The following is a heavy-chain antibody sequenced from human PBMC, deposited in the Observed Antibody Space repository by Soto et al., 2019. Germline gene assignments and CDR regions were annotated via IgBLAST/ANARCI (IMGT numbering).Heavy chain of an antibody. CDR1: GFTFSSYG. CDR3: AKTEGDIVVVVAASHYYYGMDV. Sequence: GGSLRLSCAASGFTFSSYGMHWVRQAPGKGLEWVAVISYDGSNKYYADSVKGRFTISRDNSKNTLYLQMNSLRAEDTAVYYCAKTEGDIVVVVAASHYYYGMDVWGQGTTVTVSS. V-gene: IGHV3-30*18. CDR2: ISYDGSNK. J-gene: IGHJ6*02. D-gene: IGHD2-15*01.